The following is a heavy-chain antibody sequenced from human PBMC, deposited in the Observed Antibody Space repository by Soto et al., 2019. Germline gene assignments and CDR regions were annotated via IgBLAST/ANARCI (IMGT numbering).Heavy chain of an antibody. J-gene: IGHJ4*02. Sequence: GGSLRLSCAASGFTFTNYRMNWVRQAPGKGLEWVSNINGGGIITYYADSVKGRFTISRDNSKNTLFLQMNSLRADDTAIYYCTVDTSGTRSDYWGQGTLVTVSS. CDR1: GFTFTNYR. V-gene: IGHV3-23*01. CDR3: TVDTSGTRSDY. D-gene: IGHD1-26*01. CDR2: INGGGIIT.